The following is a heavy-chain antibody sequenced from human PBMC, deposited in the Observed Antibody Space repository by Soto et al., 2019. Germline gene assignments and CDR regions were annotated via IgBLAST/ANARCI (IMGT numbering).Heavy chain of an antibody. CDR2: IYWDDSK. D-gene: IGHD4-17*01. V-gene: IGHV2-5*02. J-gene: IGHJ4*02. CDR1: EFSLTTSGVG. CDR3: THKGYGDYPLDY. Sequence: QITLKESGPTLVKPTQTLTLTCTFSEFSLTTSGVGVGWIRQPPGKALEWLAVIYWDDSKHYSPSRKSRLNITKETSKNHVVLTMTNMDPVDTATYYCTHKGYGDYPLDYWGQGTLVTVSS.